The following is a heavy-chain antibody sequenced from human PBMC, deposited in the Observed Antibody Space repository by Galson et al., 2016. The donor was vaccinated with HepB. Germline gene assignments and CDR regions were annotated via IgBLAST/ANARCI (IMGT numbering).Heavy chain of an antibody. V-gene: IGHV3-30*18. D-gene: IGHD1-1*01. CDR1: GFTFSGNG. CDR2: ISYDASNK. Sequence: SLRLSCAASGFTFSGNGMHWVRQAPGKGLEWVAVISYDASNKYYADSVKGRFTISRDNSKNTLYLQMNSLRAEDTAVYYCAKDLQMGGVDVWGKGTTVTVSA. J-gene: IGHJ6*04. CDR3: AKDLQMGGVDV.